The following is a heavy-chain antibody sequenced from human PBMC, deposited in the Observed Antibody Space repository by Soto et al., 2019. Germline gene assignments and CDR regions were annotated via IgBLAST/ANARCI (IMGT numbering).Heavy chain of an antibody. V-gene: IGHV3-7*01. CDR1: GFTFSNAW. CDR3: ARGGVGYCRSRSCDRDRPQYHFGMDV. CDR2: IVPDGSEK. D-gene: IGHD2-2*02. J-gene: IGHJ6*02. Sequence: GESLKISCAASGFTFSNAWMSWVRQAPGKGLEWVATIVPDGSEKYYVDSVKGRFTISRDNAKNSLYLQMQSLRAEDTAMYYCARGGVGYCRSRSCDRDRPQYHFGMDVWGQGTTVTVS.